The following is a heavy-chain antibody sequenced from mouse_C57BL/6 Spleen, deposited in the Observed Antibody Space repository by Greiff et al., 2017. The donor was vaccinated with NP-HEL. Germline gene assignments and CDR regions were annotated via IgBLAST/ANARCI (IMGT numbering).Heavy chain of an antibody. CDR3: ARPSGLRAWLAY. Sequence: EVQLVESGGGLVKPGGSLKLSCAASGFTFSSYTMSWVRQTPEKRLEWVATISGGGGNTYYPDSVKGRFTFSRDTAKNTLYLQMSILWSEYTALYYCARPSGLRAWLAYWGKGTLVTVAA. CDR2: ISGGGGNT. J-gene: IGHJ3*01. CDR1: GFTFSSYT. D-gene: IGHD1-3*01. V-gene: IGHV5-9*01.